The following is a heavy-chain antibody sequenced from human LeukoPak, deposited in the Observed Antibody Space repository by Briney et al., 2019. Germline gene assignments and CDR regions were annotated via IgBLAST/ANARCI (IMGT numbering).Heavy chain of an antibody. CDR1: GFTFSSYW. Sequence: GGSLRRSGAASGFTFSSYWMSWVRQAPGKGLEGVANIKQDGSEKYYVDSVKGRFTISRDNAKNSLYLQMNSLRAEDTAVYYCARAEGEGYFDYWGQGTLVTVSS. V-gene: IGHV3-7*01. CDR2: IKQDGSEK. D-gene: IGHD1-14*01. J-gene: IGHJ4*02. CDR3: ARAEGEGYFDY.